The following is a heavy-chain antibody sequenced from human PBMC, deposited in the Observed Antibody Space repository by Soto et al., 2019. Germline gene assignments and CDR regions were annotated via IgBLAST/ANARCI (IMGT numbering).Heavy chain of an antibody. V-gene: IGHV1-69*12. CDR2: IIPIFGTA. D-gene: IGHD3-3*01. CDR3: ARDYDFWSGYGPNGMDV. CDR1: GGTFSSYA. J-gene: IGHJ6*02. Sequence: QVQLVQSGAEVKKPGSSVKVSCKASGGTFSSYAISWVRQAPGQGLEWKGGIIPIFGTANYAQKFQGRVTITADESTSTAYMELSSLRSEDTAVYYCARDYDFWSGYGPNGMDVWGQGTTVTVSS.